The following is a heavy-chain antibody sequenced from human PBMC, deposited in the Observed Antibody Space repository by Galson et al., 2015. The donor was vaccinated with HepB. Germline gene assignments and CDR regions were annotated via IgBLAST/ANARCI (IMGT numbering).Heavy chain of an antibody. V-gene: IGHV3-74*01. CDR3: AARLLHSGGMDV. CDR2: INSDGSST. D-gene: IGHD3-10*01. CDR1: GFTFSSYW. J-gene: IGHJ6*02. Sequence: ASGFTFSSYWMHWVRPAPGKGLVWVSRINSDGSSTSYAGSVKGRFTISRDNAKNTLYLQMNSLRAEDTAVYYCAARLLHSGGMDVWGQGTTVTVSS.